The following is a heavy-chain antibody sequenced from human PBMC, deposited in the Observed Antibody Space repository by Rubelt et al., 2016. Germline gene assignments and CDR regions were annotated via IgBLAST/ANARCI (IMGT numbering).Heavy chain of an antibody. CDR3: ATTVTPHAGFDY. J-gene: IGHJ4*02. Sequence: GGVVQPGRSLRLSCAASGFTFSSYAMHWVRQAPGKGLEWVAVISYDGSNKYYADSVKGRFTISRDNSKNTLYLQMNSLRAEDTAVYYCATTVTPHAGFDYWGQGTLVTVSS. CDR2: ISYDGSNK. CDR1: GFTFSSYA. D-gene: IGHD4-17*01. V-gene: IGHV3-30*04.